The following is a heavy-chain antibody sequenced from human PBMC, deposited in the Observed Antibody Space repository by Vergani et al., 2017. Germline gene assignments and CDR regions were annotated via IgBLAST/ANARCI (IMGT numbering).Heavy chain of an antibody. CDR2: IYSTGST. Sequence: QVQLEESGPGLVKPSATLSLTCTVSGGSFNTYYWSWIRQSPGKGLEWIGYIYSTGSTNYNPSLNRRVTMSVDTSKNQFSLKLRSVTAADTSVYFCARVMYRDEAATGYRLEGMDILGQGTTVTISS. CDR1: GGSFNTYY. D-gene: IGHD3-9*01. J-gene: IGHJ6*02. V-gene: IGHV4-59*13. CDR3: ARVMYRDEAATGYRLEGMDI.